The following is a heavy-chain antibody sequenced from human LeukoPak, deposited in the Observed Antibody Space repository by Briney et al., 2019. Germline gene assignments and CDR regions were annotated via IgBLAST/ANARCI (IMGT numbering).Heavy chain of an antibody. J-gene: IGHJ4*02. D-gene: IGHD4-17*01. CDR2: IWYDGSNK. Sequence: PGGSLRLSCAASGFTFSSYGMHWVRQAPGKGLEWVAFIWYDGSNKYYADSVKGRFTISRDNSKNTLYLQMNSLRAEDTAVYYCANYGDYAFRYWGQGTLVTVSS. CDR1: GFTFSSYG. CDR3: ANYGDYAFRY. V-gene: IGHV3-30*02.